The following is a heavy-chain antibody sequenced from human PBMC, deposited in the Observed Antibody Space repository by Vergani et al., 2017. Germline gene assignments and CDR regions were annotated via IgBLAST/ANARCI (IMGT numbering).Heavy chain of an antibody. V-gene: IGHV3-73*01. Sequence: EVQLVESGGGLVQPGGSLKLSCAASGFTFSGSAMHWVRQASGKGLEWVGRIRSKANSYATAYAASVKGRFTISRDDSKNTAYLQMNSLKTEDTAVYYCTRQDSGSYSFAFDIWGQGTMVTVSS. CDR1: GFTFSGSA. CDR2: IRSKANSYAT. J-gene: IGHJ3*02. CDR3: TRQDSGSYSFAFDI. D-gene: IGHD1-26*01.